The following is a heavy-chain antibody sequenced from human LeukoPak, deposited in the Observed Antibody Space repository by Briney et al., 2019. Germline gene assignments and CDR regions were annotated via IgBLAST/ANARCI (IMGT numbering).Heavy chain of an antibody. V-gene: IGHV3-48*03. J-gene: IGHJ4*02. CDR1: GFTFSSYE. CDR3: ARYGDLIAVAGLDY. D-gene: IGHD6-19*01. CDR2: FSSSGSTI. Sequence: PGGSLRLSCAASGFTFSSYEMNWVRQAPGKGLEWVSYFSSSGSTIYYADSVKGRFTISRDNAKNSLYLQMNSLRAEDTAVYYCARYGDLIAVAGLDYWGQGTLVTVSS.